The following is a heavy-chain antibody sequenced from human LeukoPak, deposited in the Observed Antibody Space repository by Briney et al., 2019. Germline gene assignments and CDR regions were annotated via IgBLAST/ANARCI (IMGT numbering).Heavy chain of an antibody. CDR3: ARVVIWSGYRFDF. V-gene: IGHV3-30*03. CDR1: GFTFSSYG. D-gene: IGHD3-3*01. Sequence: GGSLRLSCAASGFTFSSYGMHWVRQAPGKGLEWVAVISYDGSNKYYADSVKGRFTISRDNAKKTLYLQMNRLRAEDTAVYYCARVVIWSGYRFDFWGQGTPVTVSS. J-gene: IGHJ4*02. CDR2: ISYDGSNK.